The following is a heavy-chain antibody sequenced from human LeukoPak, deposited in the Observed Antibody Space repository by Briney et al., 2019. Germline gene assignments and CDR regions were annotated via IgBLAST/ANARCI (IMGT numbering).Heavy chain of an antibody. CDR2: IYPGDSDT. J-gene: IGHJ4*02. V-gene: IGHV5-51*01. D-gene: IGHD2-15*01. CDR3: ARLKDIVVVVASTPAVYFDY. CDR1: GYLFSTSW. Sequence: GESLKISCKGSGYLFSTSWIAWVRQMPGKGLEWMGIIYPGDSDTRYSPSFQGQVTISADKSISTAYLQWSSLRASDTAMYYCARLKDIVVVVASTPAVYFDYWGQGTLVTVSS.